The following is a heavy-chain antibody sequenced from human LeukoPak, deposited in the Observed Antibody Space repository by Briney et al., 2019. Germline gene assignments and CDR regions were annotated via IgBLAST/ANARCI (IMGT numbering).Heavy chain of an antibody. Sequence: ASVKVSCKASGYTFTGYYMHWVRQAPGQGLEWMGWINPNSGGTNYAQKFQGWVTMTRDTSISTAYMELSRLRSDDTAVYYCARGGHYYDSSGPDAFDIWGQGTMVTVSS. CDR1: GYTFTGYY. D-gene: IGHD3-22*01. CDR2: INPNSGGT. J-gene: IGHJ3*02. CDR3: ARGGHYYDSSGPDAFDI. V-gene: IGHV1-2*04.